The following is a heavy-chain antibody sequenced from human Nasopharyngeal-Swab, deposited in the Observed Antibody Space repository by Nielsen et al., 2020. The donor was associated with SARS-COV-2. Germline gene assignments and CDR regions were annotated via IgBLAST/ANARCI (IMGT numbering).Heavy chain of an antibody. CDR3: ARGKPAYDILTGYFTRPYYYYYGMDV. D-gene: IGHD3-9*01. J-gene: IGHJ6*02. CDR1: GGSISSYY. V-gene: IGHV4-59*12. CDR2: IYYSGST. Sequence: PETLSLTCTVSGGSISSYYWSWIRQPAGKGLEWIGYIYYSGSTNYNPSLKSRVTRSVDTSKNQFSLKLSSVTAADTAVYYCARGKPAYDILTGYFTRPYYYYYGMDVWGQGTTVTVSS.